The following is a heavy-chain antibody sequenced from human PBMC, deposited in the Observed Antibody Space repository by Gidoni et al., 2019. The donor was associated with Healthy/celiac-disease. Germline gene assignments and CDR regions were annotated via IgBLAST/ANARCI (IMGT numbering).Heavy chain of an antibody. CDR3: EKAKKRWLQLYYVDY. CDR1: VFPFSSYD. J-gene: IGHJ4*02. Sequence: EVQLLASGGGLVQPGGSLRLSCAASVFPFSSYDMSWVRQAPGKGMEWVSDIGGRGGSNYYGDSVKDRFTISRDNYKNTMYMQMKSMRYEDTAVYYCEKAKKRWLQLYYVDYGGQGTLVTVSS. D-gene: IGHD5-12*01. CDR2: IGGRGGSN. V-gene: IGHV3-23*02.